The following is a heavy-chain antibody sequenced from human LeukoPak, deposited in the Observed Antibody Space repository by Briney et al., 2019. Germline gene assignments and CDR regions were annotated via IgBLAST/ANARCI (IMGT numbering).Heavy chain of an antibody. CDR1: GFTFSSYA. D-gene: IGHD3-22*01. V-gene: IGHV3-21*01. CDR3: ARLPSNYYDSSGYYETSDY. J-gene: IGHJ4*02. CDR2: ISSSSSYI. Sequence: GGSLRLSCAASGFTFSSYAMHWVRQAPGKGLEWVSSISSSSSYIYYADSVKGRFTISRDNAKNSLYLQMNSLRAEDTAVYYCARLPSNYYDSSGYYETSDYWGQGTLVTVSS.